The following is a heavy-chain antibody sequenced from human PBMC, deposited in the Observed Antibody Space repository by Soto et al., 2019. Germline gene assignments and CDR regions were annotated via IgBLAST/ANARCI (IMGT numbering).Heavy chain of an antibody. Sequence: CMGLCSALSGFPFSFYGFHWVRPSPGKGLEWLGVIVSDGSAIYHADSLEGRFFISRDNSKDILYLQMNSLRVEDTAVYYCARDDAFDNENGFDMWGQGKIVKVS. J-gene: IGHJ3*02. CDR1: GFPFSFYG. D-gene: IGHD3-3*02. CDR2: IVSDGSAI. CDR3: ARDDAFDNENGFDM. V-gene: IGHV3-33*01.